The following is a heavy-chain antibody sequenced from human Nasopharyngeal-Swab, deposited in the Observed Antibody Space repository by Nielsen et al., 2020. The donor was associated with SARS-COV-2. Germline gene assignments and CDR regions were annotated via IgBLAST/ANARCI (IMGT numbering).Heavy chain of an antibody. D-gene: IGHD3-10*01. CDR1: GGSVSSGSYY. V-gene: IGHV4-61*03. CDR3: ARGRPITMVRGGKYYYAMDV. Sequence: SETLSLTCTVSGGSVSSGSYYWSWIRQPPGKGLEWIGEINHSGSTNYNPSLKSRIAISVDTSKNHFSLRLSSVTAADTAVYYCARGRPITMVRGGKYYYAMDVWGQGTTVTVSS. CDR2: INHSGST. J-gene: IGHJ6*02.